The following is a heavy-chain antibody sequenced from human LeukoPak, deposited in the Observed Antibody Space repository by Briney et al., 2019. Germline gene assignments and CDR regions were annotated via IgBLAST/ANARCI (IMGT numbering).Heavy chain of an antibody. V-gene: IGHV1-8*01. CDR3: ARTVGSAAYYYYGVDV. J-gene: IGHJ6*02. CDR1: GYTFTSYD. CDR2: MNPNCGNT. Sequence: ASVKVSCKASGYTFTSYDINWVRQATGQGREWMGWMNPNCGNTGYAQKFQGRVIMTRNTYIRTVYMELSSLRSEDTAVYYCARTVGSAAYYYYGVDVWGQGTTVTVSS. D-gene: IGHD1-26*01.